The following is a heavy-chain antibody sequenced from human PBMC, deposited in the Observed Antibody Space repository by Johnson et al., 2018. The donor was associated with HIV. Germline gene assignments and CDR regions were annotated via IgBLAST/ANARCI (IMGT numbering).Heavy chain of an antibody. D-gene: IGHD2-15*01. Sequence: VQLVESGGGVVQPGRSLRLSCAASGFTFSSYCMHWVRKAPGKGLEWVAVISYDGSNKYYADSVKGRLTISRDNSKNTLYLQMNSLRVEDTAVYYCAKESLRGGEYEAFAIWGHGTMVTVSS. V-gene: IGHV3-30*18. CDR3: AKESLRGGEYEAFAI. CDR1: GFTFSSYC. J-gene: IGHJ3*02. CDR2: ISYDGSNK.